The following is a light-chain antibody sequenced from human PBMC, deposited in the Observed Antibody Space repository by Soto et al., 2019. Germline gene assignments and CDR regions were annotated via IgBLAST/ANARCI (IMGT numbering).Light chain of an antibody. Sequence: ETVMTQSPGTLSLSPGERATLSCRASQRVSSGYLAWYQQKPGQAPRLLIFGASNMATGIPDRFTGSGSGTDFTLTISRLEPEDFAVYYCQQYGISQNTFGQGTKLEIK. J-gene: IGKJ2*01. CDR3: QQYGISQNT. CDR2: GAS. V-gene: IGKV3-20*01. CDR1: QRVSSGY.